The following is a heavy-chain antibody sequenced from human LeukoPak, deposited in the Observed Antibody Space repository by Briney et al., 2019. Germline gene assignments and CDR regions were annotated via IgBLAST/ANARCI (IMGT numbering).Heavy chain of an antibody. D-gene: IGHD4-11*01. CDR1: GYTFTGYY. CDR2: INPNSGGT. V-gene: IGHV1-2*02. J-gene: IGHJ4*02. Sequence: GASVKVSCKASGYTFTGYYMHWVRQAPGQGLEWMGWINPNSGGTNYAQKFEGRVTMTRDTSTSTAYMELRSLTSDDTAVYYCARDRSNSDYWGQGTLVTVSA. CDR3: ARDRSNSDY.